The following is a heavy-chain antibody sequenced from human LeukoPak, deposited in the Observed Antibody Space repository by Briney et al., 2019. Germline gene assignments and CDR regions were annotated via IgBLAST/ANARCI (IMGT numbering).Heavy chain of an antibody. CDR2: INHSGST. J-gene: IGHJ6*02. CDR1: GFIFSSFW. D-gene: IGHD2-15*01. CDR3: APLAAQNYYYYGMDV. V-gene: IGHV4-34*08. Sequence: GSLRLSCAASGFIFSSFWMSWVRQAPGKGLEWIGEINHSGSTNYNPSLKSRVTISVDTSKNQFSLKLSSVTAADTAVYYCAPLAAQNYYYYGMDVWGQGTTVTVSS.